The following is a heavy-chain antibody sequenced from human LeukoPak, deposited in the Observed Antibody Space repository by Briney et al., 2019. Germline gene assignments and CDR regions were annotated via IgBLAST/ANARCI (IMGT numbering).Heavy chain of an antibody. V-gene: IGHV3-23*01. CDR1: GFTFSSYA. D-gene: IGHD6-13*01. CDR2: ISGSGGST. J-gene: IGHJ4*02. CDR3: ARIYSSSWYEGYYFDY. Sequence: AGGSLRLSCAASGFTFSSYAMSWVRQAPGKGLEWVSAISGSGGSTYYADSVKGRFTTSRDNAKNSLYLQMNSLRAEDTAVYYCARIYSSSWYEGYYFDYWGQGTLVTVSS.